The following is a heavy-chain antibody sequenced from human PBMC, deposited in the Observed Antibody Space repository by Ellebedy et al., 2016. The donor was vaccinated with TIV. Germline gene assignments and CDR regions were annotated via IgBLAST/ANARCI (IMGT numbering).Heavy chain of an antibody. J-gene: IGHJ3*02. CDR1: GGSFSGYY. CDR2: INHSGRT. D-gene: IGHD3-3*01. V-gene: IGHV4-34*01. Sequence: SETLSLXXAVYGGSFSGYYWSWIRQPPGKGLEWIGEINHSGRTNFNPSLKSRVTISVDTSKNQFSLKLSSVTAADTAVYYCARMRYDFWSGYYRDAFDIWGQGTMVTVSS. CDR3: ARMRYDFWSGYYRDAFDI.